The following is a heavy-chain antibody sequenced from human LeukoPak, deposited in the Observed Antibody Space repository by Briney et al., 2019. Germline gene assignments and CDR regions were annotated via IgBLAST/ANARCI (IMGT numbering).Heavy chain of an antibody. CDR2: IYSSGST. Sequence: TLSLTCTVSGGSISSGTYYWSWIRQPAGKGLEWIGRIYSSGSTNYNPSLKSRVSISVDTSKNQFSLKLTSVTAADTAVYYCAREAKGTTVVTPKPNDYYFDYWGQGTLVTVSS. CDR1: GGSISSGTYY. D-gene: IGHD4-23*01. CDR3: AREAKGTTVVTPKPNDYYFDY. J-gene: IGHJ4*02. V-gene: IGHV4-61*02.